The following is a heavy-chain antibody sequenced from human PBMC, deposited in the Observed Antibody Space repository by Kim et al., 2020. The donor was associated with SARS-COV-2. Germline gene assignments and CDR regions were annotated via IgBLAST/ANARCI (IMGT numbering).Heavy chain of an antibody. J-gene: IGHJ6*02. CDR3: ARDFIDVLLWFGESLKNYYYYGMDV. Sequence: GGSLRLSCAASGFTFSSYSMNWVRQAPGKGLEWVSYISSSSSTIYYADSVKGRFTISRDNAKNSLYLQMNSLRDEDTAVYYCARDFIDVLLWFGESLKNYYYYGMDVWGQGTTVTVSS. V-gene: IGHV3-48*02. D-gene: IGHD3-10*01. CDR1: GFTFSSYS. CDR2: ISSSSSTI.